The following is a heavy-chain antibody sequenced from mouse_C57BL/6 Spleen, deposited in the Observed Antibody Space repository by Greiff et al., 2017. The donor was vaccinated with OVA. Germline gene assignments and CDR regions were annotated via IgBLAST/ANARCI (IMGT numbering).Heavy chain of an antibody. CDR1: GFTFSSYA. J-gene: IGHJ4*01. V-gene: IGHV5-4*03. CDR3: AGEQLRLYYALDY. CDR2: ISDGGSYT. Sequence: EVKLMESGGGLVKPGGSLKLSCAASGFTFSSYAMSWVRQTPEKRLEWVATISDGGSYTYYPDNVKGRFTISRDNAKNNLYLQMSHLKSEDTAMYYYAGEQLRLYYALDYWGQGTSVTVSS. D-gene: IGHD3-2*02.